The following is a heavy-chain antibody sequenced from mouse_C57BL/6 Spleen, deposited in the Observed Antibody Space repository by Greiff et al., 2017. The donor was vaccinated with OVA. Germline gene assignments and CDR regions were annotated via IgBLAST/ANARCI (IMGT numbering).Heavy chain of an antibody. D-gene: IGHD2-4*01. CDR2: ISYDGSN. V-gene: IGHV3-6*01. Sequence: DVQLQESGPGLVKPSQSLSLTCSVTGYSITSGYYWNWIRQFPGNKLEWMGYISYDGSNNYNPSLKNRISITRDTSKNQFFLKLNSVTTEDTATYYCARVGTMITTIRLYAMDYWGQGTSVTVSS. CDR1: GYSITSGYY. J-gene: IGHJ4*01. CDR3: ARVGTMITTIRLYAMDY.